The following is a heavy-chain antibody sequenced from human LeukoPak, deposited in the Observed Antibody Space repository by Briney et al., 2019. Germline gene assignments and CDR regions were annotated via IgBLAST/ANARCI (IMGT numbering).Heavy chain of an antibody. J-gene: IGHJ4*02. V-gene: IGHV3-7*03. Sequence: SGGSLRLSCAASGFTFSSYWMSWVRQAPGKGLEWVANIKQDGSEKYYVDSVKGRFTISRDNSKNTLYLQMNSLRAEDTAVYYCAKDPPHFDYWGQGTLVTVSS. CDR2: IKQDGSEK. CDR3: AKDPPHFDY. CDR1: GFTFSSYW.